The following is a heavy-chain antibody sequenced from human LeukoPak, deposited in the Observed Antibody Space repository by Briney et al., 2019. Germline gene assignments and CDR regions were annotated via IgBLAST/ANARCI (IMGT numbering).Heavy chain of an antibody. D-gene: IGHD1-26*01. CDR1: GFTFSSYA. V-gene: IGHV3-23*01. Sequence: PGGSLRLSCAASGFTFSSYAMSWVRQAPGKGLEWVSTISGSVVITYYADSVKGRFTISRDNSKNTLFLQMNSLRDEDTAVYYCAKGEAFTGSYGDYWGQGTLVAVSS. CDR3: AKGEAFTGSYGDY. CDR2: ISGSVVIT. J-gene: IGHJ4*02.